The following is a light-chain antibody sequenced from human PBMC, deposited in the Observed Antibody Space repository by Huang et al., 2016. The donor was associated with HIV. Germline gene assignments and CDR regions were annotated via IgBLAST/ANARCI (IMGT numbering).Light chain of an antibody. CDR3: QQYNNWPRT. V-gene: IGKV3-15*01. Sequence: EIVMTQSPATLSVSPGERATLSCRASQSVSINLAWYQQKPGQAPRLLIYAASTRASGSPARFSGSGSGTEFTLTISSLQSEDFAVYYCQQYNNWPRTFGQGTKVEIK. J-gene: IGKJ1*01. CDR2: AAS. CDR1: QSVSIN.